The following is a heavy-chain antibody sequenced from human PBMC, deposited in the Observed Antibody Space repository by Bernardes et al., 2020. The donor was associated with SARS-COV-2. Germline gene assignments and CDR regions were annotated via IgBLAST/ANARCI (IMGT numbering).Heavy chain of an antibody. J-gene: IGHJ4*02. CDR3: ARAQGDDYGDAGINY. D-gene: IGHD4-17*01. CDR2: INHSGST. CDR1: GGSFSGYY. Sequence: DTLSLTCAVYGGSFSGYYWNWIRQPPGQGLEWIGEINHSGSTNYNPSLKSRVTISVDTSKNQFSLKLSSVTAADTAVYYCARAQGDDYGDAGINYWGQGTLVTVSS. V-gene: IGHV4-34*01.